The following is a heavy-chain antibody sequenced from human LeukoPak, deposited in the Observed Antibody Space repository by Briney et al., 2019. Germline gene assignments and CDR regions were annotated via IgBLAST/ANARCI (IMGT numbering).Heavy chain of an antibody. CDR1: GGSISSYY. V-gene: IGHV4-59*12. Sequence: SETLSLTCTVSGGSISSYYWSWIRQPPGKGLEWIGYIYYSGSTNYNPSLKSRVTISVDTSKNQFSLKLSSVTAVDTAVYYCARDGFGGYSYGAVYYWGQGTLVTVSS. CDR2: IYYSGST. D-gene: IGHD5-18*01. J-gene: IGHJ4*02. CDR3: ARDGFGGYSYGAVYY.